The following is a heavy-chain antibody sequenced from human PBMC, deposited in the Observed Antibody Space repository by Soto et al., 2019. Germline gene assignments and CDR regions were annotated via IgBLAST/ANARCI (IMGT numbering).Heavy chain of an antibody. CDR1: GYTFTSYA. D-gene: IGHD2-21*02. Sequence: QVQLVQSGAEVKKPGASVKVSCKASGYTFTSYAMHWVRQAPGQRLEWMGWINAGNGNTKYSHKFRGRVTITRETSASTADMELSSLRAEDTAVYYCARSIVVVTAADYLGQGTLVTVSS. J-gene: IGHJ4*02. V-gene: IGHV1-3*01. CDR2: INAGNGNT. CDR3: ARSIVVVTAADY.